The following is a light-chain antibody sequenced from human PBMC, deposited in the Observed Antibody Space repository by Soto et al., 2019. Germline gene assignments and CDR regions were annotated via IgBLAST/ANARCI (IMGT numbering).Light chain of an antibody. Sequence: QSALTQPASVSGSPGQSITISCTGTNTDVGGYNFVSWFQQHPGKAPRLIFYEVRNRPSGIPLRFSASKSVNTASLTISGLQAEDEAHYYCSSFTSKSTLIFGGGTKLTVL. CDR1: NTDVGGYNF. CDR3: SSFTSKSTLI. J-gene: IGLJ2*01. CDR2: EVR. V-gene: IGLV2-14*03.